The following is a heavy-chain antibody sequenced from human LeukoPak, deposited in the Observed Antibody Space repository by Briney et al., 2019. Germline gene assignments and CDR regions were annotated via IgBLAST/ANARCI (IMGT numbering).Heavy chain of an antibody. CDR1: GGSISSYY. J-gene: IGHJ2*01. Sequence: PSETLSLTCTVSGGSISGGSISSYYWSWIRQPAGKGLEWIGRIYTSGSTNYNPSLKSRVTMSVDTSKNQFSLKLSSVTAADTAVYYCASDAAAAYDWYFDLWGRGTLVTVSS. V-gene: IGHV4-4*07. CDR2: IYTSGST. CDR3: ASDAAAAYDWYFDL. D-gene: IGHD6-13*01.